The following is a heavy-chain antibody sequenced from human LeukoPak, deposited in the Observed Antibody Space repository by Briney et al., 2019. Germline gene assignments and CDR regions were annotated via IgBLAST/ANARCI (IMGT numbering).Heavy chain of an antibody. CDR3: AKDESPAAGSWNYYSGMDV. V-gene: IGHV3-23*01. CDR1: GFTFNSYA. CDR2: ISGGGGTT. Sequence: GGSLRLSCAASGFTFNSYAMSWVRQAPGKGLEWVSAISGGGGTTNYADSVKGRFTISRDDSKNTLYLQLKSLRAEDTAVYYCAKDESPAAGSWNYYSGMDVWGQGTTVTVSS. J-gene: IGHJ6*02. D-gene: IGHD6-13*01.